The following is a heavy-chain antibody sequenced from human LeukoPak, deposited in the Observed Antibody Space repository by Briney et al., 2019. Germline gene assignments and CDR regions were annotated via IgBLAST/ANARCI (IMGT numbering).Heavy chain of an antibody. D-gene: IGHD4-11*01. CDR2: ISHDGSNK. J-gene: IGHJ6*02. CDR3: ANDYSNYYSYAMDV. V-gene: IGHV3-30*18. Sequence: GGSLRLSCAASGLTLGSYGMHWVRQAPGKGLEWVAVISHDGSNKDYSDSVKGRFTISRDNSRNTLYLQMNSLRAEDTAVYYCANDYSNYYSYAMDVWGQGTTVTVSS. CDR1: GLTLGSYG.